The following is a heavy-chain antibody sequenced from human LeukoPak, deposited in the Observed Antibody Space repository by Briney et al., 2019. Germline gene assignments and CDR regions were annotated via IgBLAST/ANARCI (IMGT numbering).Heavy chain of an antibody. D-gene: IGHD2-15*01. Sequence: PSETLSLTCTVSGGSISSYYWSWIRQPPGKGLEWIGYIYYSGSTNYNPSLKGRVTISVDTSKNQFSLKLSSVTAADTAVYYCAREVLGYCSGGSCHNWFDPWGQGTLVTVSS. CDR1: GGSISSYY. V-gene: IGHV4-59*01. J-gene: IGHJ5*02. CDR2: IYYSGST. CDR3: AREVLGYCSGGSCHNWFDP.